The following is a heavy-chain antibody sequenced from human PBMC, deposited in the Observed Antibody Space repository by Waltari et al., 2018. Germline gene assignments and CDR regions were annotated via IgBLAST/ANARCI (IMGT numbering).Heavy chain of an antibody. D-gene: IGHD2-15*01. J-gene: IGHJ4*02. V-gene: IGHV3-21*01. CDR1: GFTFSSYT. Sequence: EVQLVESGGGLVKPGGSLRLSCAASGFTFSSYTMNWVRQAPGKGLDGVSSISSTGSYIYYADSLKGRFSISRDNAKNSLYLQMNSLRAEDTAVYYCARVVAAPHYFDYWGQGTLVTVSS. CDR2: ISSTGSYI. CDR3: ARVVAAPHYFDY.